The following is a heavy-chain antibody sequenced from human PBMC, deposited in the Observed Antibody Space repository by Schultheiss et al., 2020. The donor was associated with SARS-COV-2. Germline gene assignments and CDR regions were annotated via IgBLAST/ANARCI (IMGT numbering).Heavy chain of an antibody. CDR3: ARAVTTVTPFDY. J-gene: IGHJ4*02. CDR1: GGSISSYY. Sequence: SQTLSLTCTVSGGSISSYYWSWIRQPPGKGLEWIGEINHSGSTNYNPSLKSRVTISAGTSKNQFSLKLSSVTAADTAVYYCARAVTTVTPFDYWGQGTLVTVSS. D-gene: IGHD4-17*01. V-gene: IGHV4-34*01. CDR2: INHSGST.